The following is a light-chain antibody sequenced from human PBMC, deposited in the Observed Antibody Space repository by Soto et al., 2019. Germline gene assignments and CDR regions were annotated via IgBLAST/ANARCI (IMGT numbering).Light chain of an antibody. CDR2: DVS. V-gene: IGLV2-14*01. Sequence: QSALTQPASVSGSPGQSITISCTGASNDVGGYNYVSWYQQHPGEAPKLMIYDVSNRPSGVSNRFSGSKSGNTASLTISGLQAEDEADYYCSSYTSSSTLAVFGTGTKVTVL. J-gene: IGLJ1*01. CDR1: SNDVGGYNY. CDR3: SSYTSSSTLAV.